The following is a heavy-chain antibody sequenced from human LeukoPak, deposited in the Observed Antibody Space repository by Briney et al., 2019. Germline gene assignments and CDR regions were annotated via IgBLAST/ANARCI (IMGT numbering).Heavy chain of an antibody. V-gene: IGHV3-48*01. J-gene: IGHJ3*02. CDR2: ISSSSSTI. D-gene: IGHD1-26*01. Sequence: QTGGSLRLSCAASGFTFSSYSMNWVRQAPGKGLEWVSYISSSSSTIYYADSVKGRFTISRDNAKNSLYLQMNSLRAEDTALYFCAKIGVGATLRPHVFDMWGQGTMVTVSS. CDR3: AKIGVGATLRPHVFDM. CDR1: GFTFSSYS.